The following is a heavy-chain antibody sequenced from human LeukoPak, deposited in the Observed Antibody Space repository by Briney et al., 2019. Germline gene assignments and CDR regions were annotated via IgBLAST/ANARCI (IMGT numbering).Heavy chain of an antibody. V-gene: IGHV3-23*01. Sequence: GGSLRLSCAASGFTFSSYAMSWVRQAPGKGLEWVSAISGSGGSTYYADSVKGRFTISRDNSKNTLYLQMNSLRAEDTAVYYCARDNRDGSGWYSVGYWGQGTLVTVSS. J-gene: IGHJ4*02. CDR3: ARDNRDGSGWYSVGY. CDR1: GFTFSSYA. D-gene: IGHD6-19*01. CDR2: ISGSGGST.